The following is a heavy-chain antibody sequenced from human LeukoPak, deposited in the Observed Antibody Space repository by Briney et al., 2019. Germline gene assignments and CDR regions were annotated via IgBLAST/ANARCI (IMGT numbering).Heavy chain of an antibody. Sequence: PSETLSLTCTVSGGSISSYYWSWIRQPPGQGLEWIGYIYYSGSTNYNPSLKSRVTISVDTSKNQFSLKLSSVTAADTAVYYCARVPPKTTVTTRYYYYYMDVWGKGTTVTVSS. CDR2: IYYSGST. V-gene: IGHV4-59*01. J-gene: IGHJ6*03. CDR1: GGSISSYY. CDR3: ARVPPKTTVTTRYYYYYMDV. D-gene: IGHD4-17*01.